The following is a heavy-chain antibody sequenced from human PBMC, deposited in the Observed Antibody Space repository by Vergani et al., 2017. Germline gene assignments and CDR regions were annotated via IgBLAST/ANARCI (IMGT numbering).Heavy chain of an antibody. CDR2: ISSSSSTI. CDR1: GFTFSSYS. V-gene: IGHV3-48*01. J-gene: IGHJ3*02. Sequence: EVQLVESGGGLVQPGGSLRLSCAASGFTFSSYSMNWVRQAPGKGLEWVSYISSSSSTIYYADSVKGRFTISRDNAKNSLYLQMNSLRAEDTAVYYCAREGGLLWFGELLYGDDAFDIWGQGTMVTGSS. D-gene: IGHD3-10*01. CDR3: AREGGLLWFGELLYGDDAFDI.